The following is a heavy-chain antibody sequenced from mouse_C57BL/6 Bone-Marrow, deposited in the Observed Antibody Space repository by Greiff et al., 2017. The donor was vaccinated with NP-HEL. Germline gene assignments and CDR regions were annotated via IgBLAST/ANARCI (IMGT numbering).Heavy chain of an antibody. J-gene: IGHJ4*01. CDR2: IDPSDSYT. V-gene: IGHV1-50*01. D-gene: IGHD5-1-1*01. CDR3: ARVGIPGYAMDY. Sequence: VQLQQPGAELVKPGASVKLSCKASGYTFTSYWMQWVKQRPGQGLEWIGEIDPSDSYTNYNQKFKGKATLTVDTSSSTAYMQLSSLTSEDSAVYYCARVGIPGYAMDYWGQGTSVTVSS. CDR1: GYTFTSYW.